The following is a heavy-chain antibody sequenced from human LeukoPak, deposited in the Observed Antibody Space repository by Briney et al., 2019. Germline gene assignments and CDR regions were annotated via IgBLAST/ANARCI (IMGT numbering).Heavy chain of an antibody. D-gene: IGHD1-26*01. V-gene: IGHV4-38-2*02. J-gene: IGHJ4*02. CDR1: GYSISSGYY. Sequence: SETLSLTCTVSGYSISSGYYWGWIRQPPGKGLEWVGSIYHSGSTYYNPSLKSRVTISVDTSKNQFSLKLSSVTAADTAVYYCARVGIVGAYFDYWGQGTLVTVSS. CDR2: IYHSGST. CDR3: ARVGIVGAYFDY.